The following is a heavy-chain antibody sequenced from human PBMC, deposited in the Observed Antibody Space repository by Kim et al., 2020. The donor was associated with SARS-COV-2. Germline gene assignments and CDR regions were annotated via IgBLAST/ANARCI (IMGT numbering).Heavy chain of an antibody. V-gene: IGHV4-61*01. CDR3: ARVGGGGGAFDV. Sequence: SETLSLTCTVSGGSVSSGSYYWSWIRQPPGKGLEWIGYIYYSGSTNYNPSLKSRVTISVDTSKNQFSLKLSSVTAADTAVYYCARVGGGGGAFDVWGQG. CDR1: GGSVSSGSYY. CDR2: IYYSGST. J-gene: IGHJ3*01. D-gene: IGHD1-26*01.